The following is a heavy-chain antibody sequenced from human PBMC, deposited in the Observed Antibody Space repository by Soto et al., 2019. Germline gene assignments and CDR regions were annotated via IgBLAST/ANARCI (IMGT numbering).Heavy chain of an antibody. CDR2: ISYDGSNK. J-gene: IGHJ5*02. Sequence: QVQLVESGGGVVQPGRSLRLSCAASGFTFSSYAMHWVRQAPGKGLEWVAVISYDGSNKYYADSVKGRFTISRDNSKNTLDLQMNSLRAEDTAVYYCAIDSYYCDRVGWFDPWGQVTLVTVSS. V-gene: IGHV3-30-3*01. CDR1: GFTFSSYA. CDR3: AIDSYYCDRVGWFDP. D-gene: IGHD2-21*01.